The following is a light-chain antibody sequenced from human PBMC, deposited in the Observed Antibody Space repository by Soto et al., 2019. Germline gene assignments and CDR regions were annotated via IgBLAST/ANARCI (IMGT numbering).Light chain of an antibody. V-gene: IGKV3-11*01. Sequence: EILLTQSPATPSLSPGERATLSCTASQSVSSTIAWYQQKPGQAPRLLIYDASNRATGVPARFSGSGSGTDFTLTVSSREPEDFAVYYYQQRHNWRPTTIGQGTRLEIK. CDR3: QQRHNWRPTT. CDR1: QSVSST. CDR2: DAS. J-gene: IGKJ5*01.